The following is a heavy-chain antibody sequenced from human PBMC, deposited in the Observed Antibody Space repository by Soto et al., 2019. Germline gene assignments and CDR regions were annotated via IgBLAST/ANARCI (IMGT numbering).Heavy chain of an antibody. Sequence: GESLKISCKASGYRFDNYWIAWVRQMPGKGLEWMGIIYPGDSDTRYSPSFQGQVTISADKSISTAYLQWSSLKASDTAIYYCARKDCSGASCYLSDWFDPWGQGTPVTVS. D-gene: IGHD2-15*01. J-gene: IGHJ5*02. CDR1: GYRFDNYW. V-gene: IGHV5-51*01. CDR2: IYPGDSDT. CDR3: ARKDCSGASCYLSDWFDP.